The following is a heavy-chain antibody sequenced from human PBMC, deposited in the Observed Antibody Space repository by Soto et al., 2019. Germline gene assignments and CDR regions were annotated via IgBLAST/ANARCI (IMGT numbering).Heavy chain of an antibody. J-gene: IGHJ3*02. CDR2: TYYRSKWYN. Sequence: MQSPSRGREWLGRTYYRSKWYNDYAVSVKSRITINPDTSKNQFSLQLNSVTPEDTAVYYCARAPGDPAFDIWGQGTMV. D-gene: IGHD4-17*01. CDR3: ARAPGDPAFDI. V-gene: IGHV6-1*01.